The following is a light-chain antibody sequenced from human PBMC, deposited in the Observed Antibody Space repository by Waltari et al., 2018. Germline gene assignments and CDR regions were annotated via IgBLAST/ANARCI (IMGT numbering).Light chain of an antibody. CDR1: QSLSIY. J-gene: IGKJ1*01. CDR2: HAS. CDR3: QHYVSLPVT. Sequence: EIVLTQSPGTLSLSPGERATLSCRASQSLSIYLAWYQQKPGRAPRLLIYHASSRATGVPDRFSGSGSGTDFCLTISRLEPEDFAVYYCQHYVSLPVTFGQGTKVEIK. V-gene: IGKV3-20*01.